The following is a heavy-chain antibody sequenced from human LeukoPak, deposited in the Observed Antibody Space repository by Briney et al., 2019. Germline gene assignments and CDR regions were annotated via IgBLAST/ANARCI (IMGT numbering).Heavy chain of an antibody. D-gene: IGHD3-9*01. V-gene: IGHV4-59*01. CDR3: ARVGTYYDVLTGYSPKGAFDY. CDR1: GGSISSNY. J-gene: IGHJ4*02. CDR2: IYYSGST. Sequence: SETLSLTCNVSGGSISSNYWSWIRQPPGKGLEWIGYIYYSGSTNYNPSLKSRVTISVDTSKNQFSLKLSSVTAADTAVYYCARVGTYYDVLTGYSPKGAFDYWGQGTLVTVSS.